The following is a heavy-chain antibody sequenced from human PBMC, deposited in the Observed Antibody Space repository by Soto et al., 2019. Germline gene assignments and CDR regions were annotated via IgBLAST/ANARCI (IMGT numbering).Heavy chain of an antibody. J-gene: IGHJ5*02. CDR2: IYWDDDK. V-gene: IGHV2-5*02. CDR1: GFSLSTSGVG. Sequence: QITLKESGPTLVKPTQTLTLTCTFSGFSLSTSGVGVGWSRQHPGKALEWLALIYWDDDKRYSPSLKSRLTIHKDSSKSQLVLTMTNMDPVDTATYDCAHTRRAWFDPWGQGTLVTVSS. CDR3: AHTRRAWFDP.